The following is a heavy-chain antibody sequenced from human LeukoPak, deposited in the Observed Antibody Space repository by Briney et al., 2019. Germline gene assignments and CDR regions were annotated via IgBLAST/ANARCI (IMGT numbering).Heavy chain of an antibody. CDR3: ARGYYYGDSIRDFDY. V-gene: IGHV1-46*01. Sequence: ASVKVSCKASGYTFTSYYIHWVRQAPGQGLEWMGIINPSGGSTSYAQKFQGRVTMTRDTSTSTVYMELSSLRSEDTAVYYCARGYYYGDSIRDFDYWGQGTLVTVSS. D-gene: IGHD4-17*01. CDR2: INPSGGST. J-gene: IGHJ4*02. CDR1: GYTFTSYY.